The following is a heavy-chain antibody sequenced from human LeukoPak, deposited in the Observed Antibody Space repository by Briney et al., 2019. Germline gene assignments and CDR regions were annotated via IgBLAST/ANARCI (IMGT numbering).Heavy chain of an antibody. CDR3: AREDTGVAFDI. CDR2: ISGSGIK. D-gene: IGHD2-8*01. CDR1: RFTFSSYE. V-gene: IGHV3-48*03. Sequence: GGSLRLSCAASRFTFSSYEMNWVRQAPGKGLEWVSYISGSGIKHYADSVKGRFTISRDNAKNSLYLEMNSLRGEDTAVYYCAREDTGVAFDIWGQGTTVTV. J-gene: IGHJ3*02.